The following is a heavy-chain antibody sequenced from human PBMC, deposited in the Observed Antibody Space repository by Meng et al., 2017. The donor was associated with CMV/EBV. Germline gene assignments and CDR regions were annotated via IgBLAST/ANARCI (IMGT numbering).Heavy chain of an antibody. D-gene: IGHD2-21*01. CDR2: IYYSGST. V-gene: IGHV4-59*01. CDR3: ARSRGNNCGCAFYDFDY. J-gene: IGHJ4*02. CDR1: GGSISSYY. Sequence: SDTLSLTCTASGGSISSYYWSWIRQPPGKGLEWIGYIYYSGSTNYNPSLKSRVTISVDTSKNQFSLKLSSVTAADTAVYYCARSRGNNCGCAFYDFDYWGQGTLVTVSS.